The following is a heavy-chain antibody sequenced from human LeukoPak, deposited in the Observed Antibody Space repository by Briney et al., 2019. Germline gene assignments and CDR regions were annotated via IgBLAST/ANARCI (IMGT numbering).Heavy chain of an antibody. CDR1: GFTFSSYA. J-gene: IGHJ4*02. V-gene: IGHV3-23*01. CDR3: ASLSGWSPTGEYFDY. Sequence: HPGGSLRLSCAASGFTFSSYAMSWVRQAPGKGLEWVSAISGSGGSTSYAQKFQGRVTMTRDMSTSTVYMELSSLRSEDTAVYYCASLSGWSPTGEYFDYWGQGTLVTVSS. D-gene: IGHD6-19*01. CDR2: ISGSGGST.